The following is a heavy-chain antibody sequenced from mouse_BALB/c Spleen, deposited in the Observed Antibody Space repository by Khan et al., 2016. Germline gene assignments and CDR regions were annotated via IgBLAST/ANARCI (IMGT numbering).Heavy chain of an antibody. CDR3: ARGTYFPGSLGY. D-gene: IGHD2-14*01. CDR2: INPDTNTI. V-gene: IGHV4-1*02. J-gene: IGHJ2*01. Sequence: EVKLLESGGGLVQPGGSLKLSCAASGFDFSRFWMSWVRQAPGKGLEWIGEINPDTNTIDYAPSLKDKFIISRRNAKNTLYLHMSKVRSEGTALYYCARGTYFPGSLGYWGQGTTLTVSS. CDR1: GFDFSRFW.